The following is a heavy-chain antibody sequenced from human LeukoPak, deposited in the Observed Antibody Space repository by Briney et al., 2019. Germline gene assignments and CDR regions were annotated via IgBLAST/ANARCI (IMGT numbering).Heavy chain of an antibody. V-gene: IGHV4-59*01. CDR3: ASTGGSSSWYFGY. CDR1: GGSISSYY. J-gene: IGHJ4*02. CDR2: IYYSGST. D-gene: IGHD6-13*01. Sequence: SETLSLTCTVSGGSISSYYRSWIRQPPGKGLEWIGYIYYSGSTNYNPSLKSRVTISVDTSKNQFSLKLSSVTAADTAVYYCASTGGSSSWYFGYWGQGTLVTVSS.